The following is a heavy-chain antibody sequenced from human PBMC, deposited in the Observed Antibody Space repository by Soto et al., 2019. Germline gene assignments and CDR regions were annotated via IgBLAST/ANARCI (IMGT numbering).Heavy chain of an antibody. CDR2: ISGSGGST. Sequence: GGSLRLSCAASGFTFSSYAMSWVRQAPGKRLEWVSAISGSGGSTYYADSVKGRFTISRDNSKNTLYLQMNSLRAEDTAVYYCAKFHFIAVAPIDYWGQGTLVTVSS. D-gene: IGHD6-19*01. V-gene: IGHV3-23*01. CDR1: GFTFSSYA. CDR3: AKFHFIAVAPIDY. J-gene: IGHJ4*02.